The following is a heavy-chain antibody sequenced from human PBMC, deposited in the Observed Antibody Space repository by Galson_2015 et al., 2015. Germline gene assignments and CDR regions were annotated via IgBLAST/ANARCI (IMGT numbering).Heavy chain of an antibody. Sequence: QSGAEVKKPGESLKISCKGSGYSFTNYWLGWVRQMPGKGLEWMGVIYPGDSNIRYSPSFQGQVTISADKSISTAYLQWSSLKATDTAIYYCARRYCSGGGCYSSAFDIWGQGTKVTVSS. CDR1: GYSFTNYW. V-gene: IGHV5-51*03. CDR2: IYPGDSNI. J-gene: IGHJ3*02. CDR3: ARRYCSGGGCYSSAFDI. D-gene: IGHD2-15*01.